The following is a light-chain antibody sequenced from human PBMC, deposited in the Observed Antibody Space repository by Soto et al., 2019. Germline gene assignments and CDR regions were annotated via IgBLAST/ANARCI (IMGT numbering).Light chain of an antibody. J-gene: IGKJ3*01. CDR3: QQRSNWPPMFT. V-gene: IGKV3-11*01. Sequence: EIVLTQSPATLSLSPGERATLSCRASQSVSSYLAWYQQKPGQAPRLLIYDASNRATGIPARFSGSGSGTDFTLTLGSLETEDLAVYYCQQRSNWPPMFTFGPGTKVDIK. CDR1: QSVSSY. CDR2: DAS.